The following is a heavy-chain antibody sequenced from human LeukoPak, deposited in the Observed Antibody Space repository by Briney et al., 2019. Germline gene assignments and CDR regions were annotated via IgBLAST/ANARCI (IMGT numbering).Heavy chain of an antibody. CDR3: ARGRVWGTMIVVVTSAGTFDI. Sequence: GGSLRLSCAASGFTFSTHGMHWVRQAPGKGLEWVAFIRYDGINKYYADSVKGRFTISRDNSKNTLYLQMNSLRAEDTAVYYCARGRVWGTMIVVVTSAGTFDIWGQGTMVTVSS. CDR1: GFTFSTHG. V-gene: IGHV3-30*02. D-gene: IGHD3-22*01. CDR2: IRYDGINK. J-gene: IGHJ3*02.